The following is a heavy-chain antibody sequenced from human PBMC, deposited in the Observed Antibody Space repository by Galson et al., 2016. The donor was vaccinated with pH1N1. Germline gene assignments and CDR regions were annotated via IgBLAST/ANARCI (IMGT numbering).Heavy chain of an antibody. Sequence: TLSLTCTVSGGSISSSSYYWGWIRQPPGKGLEWIGSIYYSGSTNYNPSLKSRVTISVDTSKNQFSLKLSSATAADTAVYYCASTYCGGDCHILDYWGQGTLVTVSS. CDR1: GGSISSSSYY. D-gene: IGHD2-21*01. V-gene: IGHV4-39*01. J-gene: IGHJ4*02. CDR3: ASTYCGGDCHILDY. CDR2: IYYSGST.